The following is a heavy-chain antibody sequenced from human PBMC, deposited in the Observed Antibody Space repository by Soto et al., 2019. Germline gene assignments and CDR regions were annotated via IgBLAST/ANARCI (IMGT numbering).Heavy chain of an antibody. V-gene: IGHV3-33*01. CDR3: ARVGSSWCFDY. Sequence: HPGGSLRLSCAASGFTFSSYGMHWVRQAPGKGLEWVAVIWYDGSNKYYADSVKGRFTISRDNSKNTLYLQMNSLRAEDTAVYYCARVGSSWCFDYWGQGTLVTVSS. CDR2: IWYDGSNK. J-gene: IGHJ4*02. D-gene: IGHD6-13*01. CDR1: GFTFSSYG.